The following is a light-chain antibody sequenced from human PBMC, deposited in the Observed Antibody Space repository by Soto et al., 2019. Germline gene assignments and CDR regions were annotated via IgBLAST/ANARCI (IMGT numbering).Light chain of an antibody. CDR2: QTS. Sequence: EIVLTHSPATLSSFPCYRVTLSCSASQYINTRLAWYQHRPGQAPRLLIYQTSIRAAGIPARFSASGTGTDFTLTISDVQPEDFAVYYCHKRQSWPRKFGQGTKVDIK. V-gene: IGKV3-11*01. CDR1: QYINTR. CDR3: HKRQSWPRK. J-gene: IGKJ1*01.